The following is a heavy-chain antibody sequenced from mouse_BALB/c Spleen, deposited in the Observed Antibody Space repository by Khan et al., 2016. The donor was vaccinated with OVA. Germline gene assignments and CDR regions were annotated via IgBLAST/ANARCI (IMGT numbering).Heavy chain of an antibody. CDR2: INSDGYYT. CDR1: GFTFSAYG. CDR3: ASHLTGSCAY. Sequence: EVELVESGGDLVKPGGSLRLSCAASGFTFSAYGMSWVRQPPDKRLELVSTINSDGYYTYYPDTVKGRFTLSRHNAENTLYLQMNSLKSEDTTIYYCASHLTGSCAYWGQGTLVTVSA. D-gene: IGHD4-1*01. V-gene: IGHV5-6*01. J-gene: IGHJ3*01.